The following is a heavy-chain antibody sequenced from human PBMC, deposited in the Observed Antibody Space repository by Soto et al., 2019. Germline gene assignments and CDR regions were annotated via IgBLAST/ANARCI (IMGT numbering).Heavy chain of an antibody. CDR3: ARGGVSRRRFDY. CDR1: GYTFASYW. CDR2: IYPSDSDT. Sequence: ESLKISCKASGYTFASYWIAWVRQMPGKGLELMGIIYPSDSDTRDRPSFQGQDTISADKSISSAYLQWSSLRASDTAMYYCARGGVSRRRFDYWGKGTSVTVS. V-gene: IGHV5-51*01. J-gene: IGHJ4*02. D-gene: IGHD3-10*01.